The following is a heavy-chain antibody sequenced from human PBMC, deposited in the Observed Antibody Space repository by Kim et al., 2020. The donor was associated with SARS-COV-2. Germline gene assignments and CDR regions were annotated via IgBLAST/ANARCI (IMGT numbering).Heavy chain of an antibody. J-gene: IGHJ4*02. CDR1: GGSISSYY. CDR3: ASSPIVASRNSLYY. V-gene: IGHV4-59*01. D-gene: IGHD3-22*01. CDR2: IYYSGST. Sequence: SETLSLTCTVSGGSISSYYWSWIRQPPGKGLEWIGYIYYSGSTNYNPSLKSRVTISVDTSKNQFSLKLSSVTAADTAVYYCASSPIVASRNSLYYWGQGTLVTVSS.